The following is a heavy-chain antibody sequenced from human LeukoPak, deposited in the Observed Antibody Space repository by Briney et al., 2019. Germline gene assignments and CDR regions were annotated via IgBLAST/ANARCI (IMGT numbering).Heavy chain of an antibody. CDR3: ARVTGYSIGPDAFDI. CDR1: GYTFTRYG. V-gene: IGHV1-18*01. CDR2: ISAYNGNT. Sequence: ASVKVSFKASGYTFTRYGISWVRQAPGQGLEWMGWISAYNGNTNYAQKLQGKVTMTTDTSTSTAYMELRSLRSDDTAVYYCARVTGYSIGPDAFDIWGQGTMVTVSS. J-gene: IGHJ3*02. D-gene: IGHD3-9*01.